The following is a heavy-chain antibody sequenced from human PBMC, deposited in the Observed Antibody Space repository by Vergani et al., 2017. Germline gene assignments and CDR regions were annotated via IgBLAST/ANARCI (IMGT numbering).Heavy chain of an antibody. CDR2: INPSGGST. CDR1: GYTFTNYY. V-gene: IGHV1-46*03. J-gene: IGHJ4*02. Sequence: QVLLVQSGAEVKKPGASVRVSCKTSGYTFTNYYIPWVRQAPGQGLEWMGIINPSGGSTTYAQQFQGRLTMTRDTSTSTVYMDLSNLRSEDTAVYYCARPHGDILPPDPRRLDYWGQGTLVTVSS. CDR3: ARPHGDILPPDPRRLDY.